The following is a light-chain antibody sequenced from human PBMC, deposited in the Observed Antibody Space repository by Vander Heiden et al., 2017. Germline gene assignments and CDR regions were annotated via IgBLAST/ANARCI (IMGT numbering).Light chain of an antibody. J-gene: IGLJ2*01. V-gene: IGLV3-21*02. CDR2: DDS. CDR3: QVWDSSSDHVV. CDR1: KIGSKS. Sequence: SYVLTPPPSVSVSPGQTARISCGGNKIGSKSVHWYQQKPGQAPVLVVYDDSDRPSGIPERFSGSNSRNTATLTISRVEAGDEADYYCQVWDSSSDHVVFGGGTKLTVL.